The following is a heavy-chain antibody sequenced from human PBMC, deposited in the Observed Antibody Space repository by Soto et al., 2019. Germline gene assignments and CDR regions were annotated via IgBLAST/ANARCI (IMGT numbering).Heavy chain of an antibody. V-gene: IGHV4-59*08. CDR3: ARHAYYYESSGYYYPFDY. CDR2: IYYSGST. J-gene: IGHJ4*02. D-gene: IGHD3-22*01. Sequence: SETLSLTCTVSGGSISSYYWSWIRQPPGKGLEWIGYIYYSGSTNYNPSLKSRVTISVDTSKNQFSLKLSSVTAADTAVYYCARHAYYYESSGYYYPFDYWGQGTLVTVSS. CDR1: GGSISSYY.